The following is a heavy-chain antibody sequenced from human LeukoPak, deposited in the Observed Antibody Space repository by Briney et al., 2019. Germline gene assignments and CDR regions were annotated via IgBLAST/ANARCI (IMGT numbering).Heavy chain of an antibody. CDR3: ARDGRDYGDPHPFDY. J-gene: IGHJ4*02. Sequence: GGPLKLPWPAPGSTSSNYYMTWIRQPQGKGLNGFSYISSSGSTIYYADSVKGRFTISRGNAKNSLYLQMNSLRAEDTAVYYCARDGRDYGDPHPFDYWGQGTLVTVSS. D-gene: IGHD4-17*01. V-gene: IGHV3-11*01. CDR2: ISSSGSTI. CDR1: GSTSSNYY.